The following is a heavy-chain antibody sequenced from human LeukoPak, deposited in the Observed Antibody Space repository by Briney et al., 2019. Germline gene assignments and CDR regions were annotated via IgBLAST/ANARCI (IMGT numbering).Heavy chain of an antibody. V-gene: IGHV3-21*01. CDR1: GFTFSDYW. Sequence: GGSLRLSCAASGFTFSDYWMHWVRQAPGKGLEWVSSISSSSSYIYYADSVKGRFTISRDNAKNSLYLQMNSLRAEDTAVYYCARATVLDYWGQGTLVTVSS. CDR3: ARATVLDY. J-gene: IGHJ4*02. D-gene: IGHD4-11*01. CDR2: ISSSSSYI.